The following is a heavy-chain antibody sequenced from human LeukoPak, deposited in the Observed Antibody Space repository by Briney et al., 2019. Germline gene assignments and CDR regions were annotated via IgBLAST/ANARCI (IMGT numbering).Heavy chain of an antibody. CDR2: IYTGDSDT. CDR3: ARRSVRFLEWSRKDAFDI. CDR1: GYSFTSYW. V-gene: IGHV5-51*01. D-gene: IGHD3-3*01. J-gene: IGHJ3*02. Sequence: GESLKISCKGSGYSFTSYWIGWVRQMPGKGLEWMGIIYTGDSDTRYSPSFQGQVTISADNSISTAYLQWSSLKASDTAMYYCARRSVRFLEWSRKDAFDIWGQGTMVTVSS.